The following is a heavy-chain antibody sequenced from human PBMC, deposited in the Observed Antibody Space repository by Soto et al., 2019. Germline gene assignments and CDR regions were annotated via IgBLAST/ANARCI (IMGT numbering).Heavy chain of an antibody. J-gene: IGHJ5*02. D-gene: IGHD5-12*01. CDR2: IYYSGVT. CDR1: GDSISTYN. V-gene: IGHV4-59*01. CDR3: ARVAADIASWLDP. Sequence: PSETLSLTCTVSGDSISTYNWGWIRQPPGKGLEWIGCIYYSGVTNYNPSLKSRVTISVDTPKNQLSLKLNSVTAADTAVYYCARVAADIASWLDPWGQGTLGTVSS.